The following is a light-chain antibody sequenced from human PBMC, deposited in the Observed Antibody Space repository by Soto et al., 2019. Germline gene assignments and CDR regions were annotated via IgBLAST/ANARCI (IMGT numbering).Light chain of an antibody. CDR1: SSSIESNY. CDR2: RNN. V-gene: IGLV1-47*01. CDR3: TVWDDSLRGRL. Sequence: QSVLTQPPSASGTPGQRVTISCSGTSSSIESNYVYWYQQLPGTAPRLLIYRNNQRTSVVPDRFSGSKSGTSASLAISALRSEDEADYYCTVWDDSLRGRLFGGGTKLTVL. J-gene: IGLJ2*01.